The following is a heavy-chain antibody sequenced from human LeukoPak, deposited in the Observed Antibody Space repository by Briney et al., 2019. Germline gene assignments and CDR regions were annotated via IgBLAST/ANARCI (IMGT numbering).Heavy chain of an antibody. D-gene: IGHD3-16*01. CDR3: AREVINVLGY. CDR2: TFYTSKWYT. V-gene: IGHV6-1*01. Sequence: SQTLSLTCAISGDSVSNKNAAWDWIRPSPSRGLEWLGRTFYTSKWYTSYAVSVKSRITINPDTSKNHFSLQLNSVTPEDTAVYYCAREVINVLGYWGQGTLVTVSS. CDR1: GDSVSNKNAA. J-gene: IGHJ4*02.